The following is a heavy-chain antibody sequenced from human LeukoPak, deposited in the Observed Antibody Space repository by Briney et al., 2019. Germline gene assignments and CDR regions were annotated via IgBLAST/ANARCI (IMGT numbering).Heavy chain of an antibody. V-gene: IGHV3-23*01. D-gene: IGHD6-19*01. J-gene: IGHJ4*02. Sequence: GGSLRLSCAASGFAFSKYAMSWVRQAPGKGLEWISAISAGGGSTYYADSVKGEFTISRDNPKNTVFLQMNFLGAEDTAVYDCATGRSGWYDYFDYWGQGTLVTVSS. CDR2: ISAGGGST. CDR1: GFAFSKYA. CDR3: ATGRSGWYDYFDY.